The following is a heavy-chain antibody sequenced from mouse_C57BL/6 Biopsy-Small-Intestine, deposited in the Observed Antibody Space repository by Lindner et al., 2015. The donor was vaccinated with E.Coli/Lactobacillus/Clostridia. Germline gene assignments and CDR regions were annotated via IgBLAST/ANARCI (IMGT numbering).Heavy chain of an antibody. V-gene: IGHV1-84*02. J-gene: IGHJ4*01. CDR1: GYSFTNHP. CDR2: INAGNGNT. CDR3: ARERGYGYGDDF. D-gene: IGHD2-13*01. Sequence: SVKVSCKASGYSFTNHPMHWVRQAPGQRFEWMGWINAGNGNTEYSQRFQGRVTITRDTSASTVYLELSRLISEDTAVYYCARERGYGYGDDFWGQGTLVTVSS.